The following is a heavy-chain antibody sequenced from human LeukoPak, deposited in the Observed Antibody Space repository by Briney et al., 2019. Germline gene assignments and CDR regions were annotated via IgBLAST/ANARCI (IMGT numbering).Heavy chain of an antibody. CDR3: ARVTLTVNYYDSSGYYNWFDP. CDR1: GGPISSYY. V-gene: IGHV4-59*01. Sequence: SETLSLTCTVSGGPISSYYWSWIRQPPGKGLEWIGYIYYSGSTNYNPSLKSRVTISVDTSKNQFSLKLSSVTAADTAVYYCARVTLTVNYYDSSGYYNWFDPWGQGTLVTVSS. D-gene: IGHD3-22*01. J-gene: IGHJ5*02. CDR2: IYYSGST.